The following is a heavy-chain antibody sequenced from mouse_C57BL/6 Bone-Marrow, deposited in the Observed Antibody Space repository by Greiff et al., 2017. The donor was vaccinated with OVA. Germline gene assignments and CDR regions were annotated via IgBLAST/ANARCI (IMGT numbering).Heavy chain of an antibody. J-gene: IGHJ2*01. CDR2: INPNSGGT. CDR3: AREGILYYGSSYFDY. V-gene: IGHV1-26*01. CDR1: GYTFTDYY. D-gene: IGHD1-1*01. Sequence: EVQLQQSGPELAKPGASVKISCKASGYTFTDYYMNWVKQSHGKSLEWIGDINPNSGGTSYNQKFKGKATLTVDKSSRTAYMELRSLTSEDSAVYYCAREGILYYGSSYFDYWGQGTTLTVAS.